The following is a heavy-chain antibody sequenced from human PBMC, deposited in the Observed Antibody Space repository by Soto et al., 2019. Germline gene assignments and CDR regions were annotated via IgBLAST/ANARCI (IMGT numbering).Heavy chain of an antibody. J-gene: IGHJ4*02. CDR1: GYTFTSYG. V-gene: IGHV1-18*01. CDR3: ARGSYYYDSSGYSPLDD. CDR2: ISAYNGNT. D-gene: IGHD3-22*01. Sequence: GASVKVSCKASGYTFTSYGISWVRQAPGQGLEWMGWISAYNGNTNYAQKLQGRVTMTTDTSTSTAYMELRSLRSDDTAVYYCARGSYYYDSSGYSPLDDWGQGTRVTVAS.